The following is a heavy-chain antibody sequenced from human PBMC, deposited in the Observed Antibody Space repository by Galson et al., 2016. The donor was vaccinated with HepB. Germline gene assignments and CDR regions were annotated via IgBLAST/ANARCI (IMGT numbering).Heavy chain of an antibody. CDR2: INPDSGGT. V-gene: IGHV1-2*02. CDR3: ARSPVVGELYFQH. Sequence: SVKVSCKASGYTFTGHYMHWVRQAPGQGLEWMGWINPDSGGTNYAQKFQGRVTMTRDTSISTAYLDLSRLGSDDTAVYYCARSPVVGELYFQHWGQGTLVTVSS. D-gene: IGHD1-26*01. J-gene: IGHJ1*01. CDR1: GYTFTGHY.